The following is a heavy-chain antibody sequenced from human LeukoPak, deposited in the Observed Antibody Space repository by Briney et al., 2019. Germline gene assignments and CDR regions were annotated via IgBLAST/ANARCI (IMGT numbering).Heavy chain of an antibody. Sequence: GGSLRLSCAASGFTFNKAWMSWVRQAPGKGLEWVGRIKSKTDGGTTDYATAVKGRFLISRDDSKDTVYLQMNGLKIDDTAIYYCTTDFYDFWSGYTDYWGQGTPVTVSS. CDR3: TTDFYDFWSGYTDY. CDR2: IKSKTDGGTT. V-gene: IGHV3-15*01. J-gene: IGHJ4*02. D-gene: IGHD3-3*01. CDR1: GFTFNKAW.